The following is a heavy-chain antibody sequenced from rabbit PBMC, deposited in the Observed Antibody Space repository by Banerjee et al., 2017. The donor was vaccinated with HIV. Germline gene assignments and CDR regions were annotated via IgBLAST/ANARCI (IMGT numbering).Heavy chain of an antibody. CDR2: IYAGGSGST. V-gene: IGHV1S40*01. J-gene: IGHJ4*01. Sequence: QSLEETGGGLVQPGGSLTLSCKASGFDFSSYYMSWVRQAPGKGLEWIACIYAGGSGSTYYASWAKGRFTISKTSSTTVTLQMTSLTAADTATYFCARGDGAYAGYDGLWGPGTLVTVS. CDR3: ARGDGAYAGYDGL. D-gene: IGHD7-1*01. CDR1: GFDFSSYY.